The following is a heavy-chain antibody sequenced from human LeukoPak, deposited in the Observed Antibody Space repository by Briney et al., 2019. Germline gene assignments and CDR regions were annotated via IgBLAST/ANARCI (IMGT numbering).Heavy chain of an antibody. V-gene: IGHV1-18*01. D-gene: IGHD6-13*01. J-gene: IGHJ3*02. Sequence: ASVKVSCKASGYTFSSYGISWVRQAPGQGLEWMGWISPYNGNTKYAQKLQDRVTMTTDTSTSTAYMELRSLTSDDTAVFYCARGTSSSSWYDAFDIWGQGTLVTVSS. CDR1: GYTFSSYG. CDR3: ARGTSSSSWYDAFDI. CDR2: ISPYNGNT.